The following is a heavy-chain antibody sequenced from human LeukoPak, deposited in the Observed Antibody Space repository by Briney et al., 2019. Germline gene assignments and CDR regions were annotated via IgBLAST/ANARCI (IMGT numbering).Heavy chain of an antibody. CDR1: GYSISSGYY. CDR3: ARHAEAFDI. J-gene: IGHJ3*02. CDR2: IYHSGST. D-gene: IGHD1-14*01. Sequence: SETLSLTCAVSGYSISSGYYWGWIRQPPGQGLGWIGSIYHSGSTYYNPSLKSRVTISVDTSKNQFSLKLSSVTAANTAVYYCARHAEAFDIWGQGTMVTVSS. V-gene: IGHV4-38-2*01.